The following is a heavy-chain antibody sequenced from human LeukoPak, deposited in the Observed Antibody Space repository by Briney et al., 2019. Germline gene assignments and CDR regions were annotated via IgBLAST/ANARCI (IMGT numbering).Heavy chain of an antibody. J-gene: IGHJ4*02. CDR1: AFTFSSYA. D-gene: IGHD3-10*02. V-gene: IGHV3-30*18. CDR3: AKDGGYYYVPQYYFDY. CDR2: ISYDGSNK. Sequence: QPGGSLRLSCAASAFTFSSYAMNWVRQAPGKGLEWVAAISYDGSNKYYADSVKGRFTISRDNSKNTLYLQMNSLRAEDTAVYYCAKDGGYYYVPQYYFDYWGQGTLVTVSS.